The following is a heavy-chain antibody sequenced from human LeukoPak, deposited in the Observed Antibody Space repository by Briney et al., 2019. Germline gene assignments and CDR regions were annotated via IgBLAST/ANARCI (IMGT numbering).Heavy chain of an antibody. CDR3: ARDSDMATIPNFDY. CDR1: GFTFSDYY. J-gene: IGHJ4*02. D-gene: IGHD5-24*01. Sequence: GGSLRLSCAASGFTFSDYYMSWIREAPGKGLEWVSYISSSGSTIYYADSVKGRFTISRDNAKTSLYLQMNSLRAEDTAVYYCARDSDMATIPNFDYWGQGTLVTVSS. V-gene: IGHV3-11*01. CDR2: ISSSGSTI.